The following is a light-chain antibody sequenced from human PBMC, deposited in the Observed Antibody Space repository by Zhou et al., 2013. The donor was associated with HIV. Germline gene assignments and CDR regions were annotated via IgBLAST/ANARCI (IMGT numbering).Light chain of an antibody. V-gene: IGKV1-33*01. CDR1: QDISKY. CDR2: DAF. CDR3: QKYDSAPFA. Sequence: DNQLTQSPSSLSASVGDRVTITCQASQDISKYLNWYQQKPGKVPQLLIFDAFNLHTGVSSRFRGGGSGTEFTLTINSLQPEDVATYFCQKYDSAPFAFGPGTKVDIK. J-gene: IGKJ3*01.